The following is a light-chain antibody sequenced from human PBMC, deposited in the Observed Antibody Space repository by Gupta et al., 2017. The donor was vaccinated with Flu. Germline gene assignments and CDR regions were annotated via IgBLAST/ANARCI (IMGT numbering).Light chain of an antibody. J-gene: IGKJ2*01. CDR2: KAS. CDR1: QNINSW. V-gene: IGKV1-5*03. CDR3: QQYNSYSAYT. Sequence: DIQMTQSPSTLSASVGDRVTITCRASQNINSWLAWFQQKPGKAPKLLIYKASNLESGVPSRFSGSGSGTEFTLTISSRQPDDFAPYYCQQYNSYSAYTFGQGTRLDIK.